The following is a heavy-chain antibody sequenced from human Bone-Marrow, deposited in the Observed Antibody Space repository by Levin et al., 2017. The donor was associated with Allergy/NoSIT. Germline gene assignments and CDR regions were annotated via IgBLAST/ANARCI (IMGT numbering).Heavy chain of an antibody. J-gene: IGHJ4*02. D-gene: IGHD6-6*01. CDR2: VSWDGGST. CDR3: AKAMEASSLFDS. V-gene: IGHV3-43D*03. CDR1: GFTFDDYA. Sequence: AGGSLRLSCVASGFTFDDYAMHWVRQAPGKGLEWVSLVSWDGGSTYYADSVKGRFTISRDNSKNSLYLHMSSLRPEDTALYYCAKAMEASSLFDSWGQGTLVTVSS.